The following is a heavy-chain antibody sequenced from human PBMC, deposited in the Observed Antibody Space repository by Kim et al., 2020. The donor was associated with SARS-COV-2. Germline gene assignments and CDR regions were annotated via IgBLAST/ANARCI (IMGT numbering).Heavy chain of an antibody. CDR2: IWYDGSNK. J-gene: IGHJ4*02. V-gene: IGHV3-33*01. CDR1: GFTFSSYG. Sequence: GGSLRLSCAASGFTFSSYGMHWVRQAPGKGLEWVAVIWYDGSNKYYADSVKGRFTISRDNSKNTLYLQMNSLRAEDTAVYYCARGHIVVVTAIFDYWGQGTLVTVSS. CDR3: ARGHIVVVTAIFDY. D-gene: IGHD2-21*02.